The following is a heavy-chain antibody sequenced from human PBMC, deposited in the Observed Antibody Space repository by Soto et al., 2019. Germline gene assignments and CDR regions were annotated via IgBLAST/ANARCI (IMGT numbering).Heavy chain of an antibody. CDR2: INHSGST. Sequence: SETLSLTCAVYGGSFSGYYWSWIRQPPGKGLEWIGEINHSGSTNYNPSLKSRVTISVDTSKNQFSLKLSSVTAADTAVYYCARVLDTAMAAVGQGYYFDYWGQGTLVTVSS. V-gene: IGHV4-34*01. J-gene: IGHJ4*02. D-gene: IGHD5-18*01. CDR1: GGSFSGYY. CDR3: ARVLDTAMAAVGQGYYFDY.